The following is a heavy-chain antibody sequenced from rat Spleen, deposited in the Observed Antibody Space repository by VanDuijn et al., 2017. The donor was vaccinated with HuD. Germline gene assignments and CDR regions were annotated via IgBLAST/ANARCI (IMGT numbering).Heavy chain of an antibody. J-gene: IGHJ2*01. Sequence: EVQLVESGGGLVKPGRSLKLSCAASGFIFSDYYVAWVRQAPTKGLEWVATINYDGRSTFYRDSVRARFTISRDNAKSTLYLQVDSPTSEDTATYYCTRGGYFRYWGQGVMVTVSS. CDR3: TRGGYFRY. D-gene: IGHD2-5*01. CDR2: INYDGRST. CDR1: GFIFSDYY. V-gene: IGHV5-29*01.